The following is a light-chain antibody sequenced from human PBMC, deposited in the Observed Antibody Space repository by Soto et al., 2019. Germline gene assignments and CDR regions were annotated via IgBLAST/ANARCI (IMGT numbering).Light chain of an antibody. J-gene: IGKJ1*01. CDR1: QSINSW. CDR2: QSS. CDR3: QQYHRYSRT. Sequence: DIQMTQSPSTLSASVGDRVTITCRASQSINSWLAWFQQKPGKAPHLLISQSSILEPGVPSRFSGSESGTEFTLTISTLQPDDFATYYCQQYHRYSRTFGQGTKVEIK. V-gene: IGKV1-5*03.